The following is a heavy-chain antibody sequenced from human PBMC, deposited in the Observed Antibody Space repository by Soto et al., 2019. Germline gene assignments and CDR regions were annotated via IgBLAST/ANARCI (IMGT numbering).Heavy chain of an antibody. Sequence: SVKVSCKASGGTFSSYAISWVRQAPGQGLEWMGGIIPIFGTANYAQKFQGRVTITADESTSTAYMELSSLRSEDTAVYYCARDSALPGAVAGSLDYWGPGNMVTVYS. D-gene: IGHD6-19*01. CDR1: GGTFSSYA. V-gene: IGHV1-69*13. CDR2: IIPIFGTA. CDR3: ARDSALPGAVAGSLDY. J-gene: IGHJ4*02.